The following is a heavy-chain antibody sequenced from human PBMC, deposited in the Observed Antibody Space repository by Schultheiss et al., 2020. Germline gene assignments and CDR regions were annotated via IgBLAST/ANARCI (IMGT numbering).Heavy chain of an antibody. Sequence: GGSLRLSCAASGFTFSSYAMSWVRQAPGKGLQWVSVIYSGGSTYYADSVKGRFTISRDNSKNTLYLQMNSLRAEDTAVYYCAREATYSSSWYAMGPNWFDPWGQGTLGTGYS. CDR2: IYSGGST. J-gene: IGHJ5*02. CDR3: AREATYSSSWYAMGPNWFDP. V-gene: IGHV3-66*01. D-gene: IGHD6-13*01. CDR1: GFTFSSYA.